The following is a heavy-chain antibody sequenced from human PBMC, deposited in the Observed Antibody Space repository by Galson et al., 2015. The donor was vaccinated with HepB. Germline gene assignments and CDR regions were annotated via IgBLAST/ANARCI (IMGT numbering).Heavy chain of an antibody. CDR3: AKEGYGELLYCFDS. CDR2: ISGSGDST. CDR1: GFTFSIYD. D-gene: IGHD3-16*01. Sequence: SLRLSCAASGFTFSIYDMSWVRQAPGKGLEWVSVISGSGDSTNYADSVKGRFTISRDNSKNTVYLEMRDLRGEDTAIYYCAKEGYGELLYCFDSWGQGTLVTVSS. V-gene: IGHV3-23*01. J-gene: IGHJ4*02.